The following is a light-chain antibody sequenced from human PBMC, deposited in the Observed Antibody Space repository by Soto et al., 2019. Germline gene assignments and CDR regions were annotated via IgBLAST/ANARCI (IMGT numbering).Light chain of an antibody. CDR3: YSFTSSNTYV. V-gene: IGLV2-18*02. J-gene: IGLJ1*01. Sequence: QSALTQPPSVSGSPGRSVTISCTGTSSDVGSYNRVSWYQQPPGTAPKVIIYEVSNRPSGVPDRFSGSKSGNTASLTISGLQPEDEADYYCYSFTSSNTYVFGTGTKLTVL. CDR1: SSDVGSYNR. CDR2: EVS.